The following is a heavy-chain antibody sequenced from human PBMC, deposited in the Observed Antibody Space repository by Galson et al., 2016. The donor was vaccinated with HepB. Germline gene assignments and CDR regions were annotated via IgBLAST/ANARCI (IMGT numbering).Heavy chain of an antibody. V-gene: IGHV3-21*01. D-gene: IGHD6-19*01. CDR2: IDTNSHYX. CDR1: GFTFNTYN. Sequence: SLRLSXAASGFTFNTYNMNXVRQAPGKGLEWXSSIDTNSHYXYYADSVXXXFTISRXNAKNSLSLQMNSLGAEDTAVYYCARAHQFLWGGSGWQYYYYYYYMDVWGKGTTVTVSS. CDR3: ARAHQFLWGGSGWQYYYYYYYMDV. J-gene: IGHJ6*03.